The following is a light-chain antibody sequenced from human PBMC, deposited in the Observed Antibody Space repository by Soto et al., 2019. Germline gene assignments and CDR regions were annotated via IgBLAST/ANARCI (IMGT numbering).Light chain of an antibody. V-gene: IGKV3-15*01. J-gene: IGKJ3*01. CDR2: DAS. CDR1: QSVGIN. CDR3: QRYSGWPL. Sequence: EIVLTQSPGTLSVSLGERATVSCRASQSVGINLAWYQQRPGQTPRLLIYDASTRATGVPARFSGSGSGTEFSLTGSSLQAEDSAVYYCQRYSGWPLFGPGTRV.